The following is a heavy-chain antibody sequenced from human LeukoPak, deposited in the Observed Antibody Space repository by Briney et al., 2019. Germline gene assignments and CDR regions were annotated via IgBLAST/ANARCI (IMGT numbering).Heavy chain of an antibody. D-gene: IGHD3-10*02. J-gene: IGHJ4*02. Sequence: SQTLSLTCTVSGGSISSGDYYWSWIRQPPGKGLEWIGYIYYSGSTSYNPSLKSRVTIPVDTSKNQFSLKLSSVTAADTAVYYCASCSGSPEVQFDYWGQGTLVTVSS. CDR1: GGSISSGDYY. CDR2: IYYSGST. V-gene: IGHV4-30-4*01. CDR3: ASCSGSPEVQFDY.